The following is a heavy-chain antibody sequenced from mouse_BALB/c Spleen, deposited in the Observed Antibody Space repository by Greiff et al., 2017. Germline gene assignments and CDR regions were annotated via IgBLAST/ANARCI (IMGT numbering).Heavy chain of an antibody. CDR2: INPSTGYT. CDR1: GYTFTSYW. J-gene: IGHJ4*01. CDR3: ARGCDYDDAMDY. V-gene: IGHV1-7*01. Sequence: VKLQESGAELAKPGASVKMSCKASGYTFTSYWMHWVKQRPGQGLEWIGYINPSTGYTEYNQKFKDKATLTADKSSSTAYMQLSSLTSEDSAVYYCARGCDYDDAMDYWGQGTSVTVSS. D-gene: IGHD2-4*01.